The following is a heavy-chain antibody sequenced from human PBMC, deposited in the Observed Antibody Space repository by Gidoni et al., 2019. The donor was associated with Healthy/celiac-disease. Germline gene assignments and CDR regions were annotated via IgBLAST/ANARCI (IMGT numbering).Heavy chain of an antibody. CDR2: IKQDGSEK. J-gene: IGHJ6*03. Sequence: EVQLVESGGGVVQPGGSLRLSCAASGFTFSSYWMSWVRQAPGKGLEWVANIKQDGSEKYYVDSVKGRFTISRDNAKNSLYLQMNSLRAEDTAVYYCARDCVTVTTTYYYYYMDVWGKGTTVTVSS. CDR3: ARDCVTVTTTYYYYYMDV. D-gene: IGHD4-4*01. CDR1: GFTFSSYW. V-gene: IGHV3-7*03.